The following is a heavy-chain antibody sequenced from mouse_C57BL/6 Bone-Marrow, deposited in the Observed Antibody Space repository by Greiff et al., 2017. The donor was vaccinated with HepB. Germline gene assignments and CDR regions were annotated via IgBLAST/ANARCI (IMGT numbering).Heavy chain of an antibody. D-gene: IGHD1-1*01. CDR2: IDPSDSYT. Sequence: QVQLQQPGAELVMPGASVKLSCKASGYTFTSYWMHWVKQRPGQGLEWIGEIDPSDSYTNYNQKFKGKSTLTVDKSSSTAYMELRSLTCEDSAVYYYTRLVYCYWSSFAYWGQGTLVTVSA. V-gene: IGHV1-69*01. J-gene: IGHJ3*01. CDR1: GYTFTSYW. CDR3: TRLVYCYWSSFAY.